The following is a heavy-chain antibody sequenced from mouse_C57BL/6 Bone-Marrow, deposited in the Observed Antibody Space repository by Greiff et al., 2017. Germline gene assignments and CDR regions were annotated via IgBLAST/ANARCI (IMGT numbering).Heavy chain of an antibody. D-gene: IGHD2-2*01. CDR1: GFSLTSYG. CDR2: IWGGGST. J-gene: IGHJ4*01. CDR3: ATLWLRRRDYAMDY. Sequence: VQLQQSGPGLVAPSQSLSITCTVSGFSLTSYGVDWVRQPPGKGLEWLGVIWGGGSTNYNSALMSRLSISKDNSKSQVFLKMNSLQTDDTAMYYCATLWLRRRDYAMDYWGQGTSVTVSS. V-gene: IGHV2-9*01.